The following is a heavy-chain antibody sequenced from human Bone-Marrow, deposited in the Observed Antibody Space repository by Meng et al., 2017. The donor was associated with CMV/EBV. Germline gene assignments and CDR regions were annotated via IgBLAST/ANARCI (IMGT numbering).Heavy chain of an antibody. CDR3: ARYGVIGYYYYGMDV. Sequence: GESLKISCAASGFTFSSYAMHWVRQAPGKGLEWVAVISYDGSNKYYADSVKGRFTISRDNSKNTLYLQMNSLRAEDTAVYYCARYGVIGYYYYGMDVWGQGTTVTVSS. CDR1: GFTFSSYA. V-gene: IGHV3-30-3*01. J-gene: IGHJ6*02. D-gene: IGHD3-16*02. CDR2: ISYDGSNK.